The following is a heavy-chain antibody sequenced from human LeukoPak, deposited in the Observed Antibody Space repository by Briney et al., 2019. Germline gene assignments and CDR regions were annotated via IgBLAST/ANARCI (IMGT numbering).Heavy chain of an antibody. J-gene: IGHJ5*02. CDR1: GGSFSSGGYY. CDR3: ARVRDGDYGYIGFDP. D-gene: IGHD4-17*01. Sequence: SETLSLTCTVSGGSFSSGGYYWSWIRQHPGKGLEWIGYIYYSGRTYYNPSLKSRVTISVDTSKNQFSLKLSSVTAADTAVYHCARVRDGDYGYIGFDPWGQGTLVTVSS. V-gene: IGHV4-31*03. CDR2: IYYSGRT.